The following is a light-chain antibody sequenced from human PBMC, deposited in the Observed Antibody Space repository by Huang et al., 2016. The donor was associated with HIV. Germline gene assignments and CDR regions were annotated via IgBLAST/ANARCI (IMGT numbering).Light chain of an antibody. CDR2: DAS. CDR1: QSVDSNY. J-gene: IGKJ5*01. V-gene: IGKV3-20*01. CDR3: QQYGSSPIT. Sequence: EIVLTQSPGPLSLSPGETATLSCRAGQSVDSNYLAWYQQTPGQAPRLLIHDASTRATGIPGRFSGSGSGTDFTLTISRLEPEDFAVYYCQQYGSSPITFGQGTRLEIK.